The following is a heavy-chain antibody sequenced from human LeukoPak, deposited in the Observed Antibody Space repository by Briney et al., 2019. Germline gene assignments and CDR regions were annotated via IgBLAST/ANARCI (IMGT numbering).Heavy chain of an antibody. CDR2: IPYDGSDK. D-gene: IGHD3-10*01. V-gene: IGHV3-30*02. CDR1: GFTFSAFG. J-gene: IGHJ5*02. CDR3: AKGYYGSGTYGWFDP. Sequence: GGSLRLSCAASGFTFSAFGMHWVRQAPGKGLEWVTFIPYDGSDKYYADSVKGRFTISRDNSKKKLYLQMNSLRAEDTAVYYCAKGYYGSGTYGWFDPWGQGTLVTVSS.